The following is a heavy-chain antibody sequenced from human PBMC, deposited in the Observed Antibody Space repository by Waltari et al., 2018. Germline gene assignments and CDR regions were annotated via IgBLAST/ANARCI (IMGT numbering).Heavy chain of an antibody. CDR3: ARDQSIAAAGTWYFDY. Sequence: QVQLQESGPGLVKPSKNLSLTCTVSGGSISSGSYYWSWSRQPAVKGLEWIGRIYTSGSTNYNPSLKSRVTISVDTSKNQFSLKLSSVTAADTAVYYCARDQSIAAAGTWYFDYWGQGTLVTVSS. V-gene: IGHV4-61*02. D-gene: IGHD6-13*01. J-gene: IGHJ4*02. CDR1: GGSISSGSYY. CDR2: IYTSGST.